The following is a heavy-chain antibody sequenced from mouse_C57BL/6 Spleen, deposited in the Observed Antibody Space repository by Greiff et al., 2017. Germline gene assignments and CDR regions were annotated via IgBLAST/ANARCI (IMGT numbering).Heavy chain of an antibody. CDR2: ISYDGSN. V-gene: IGHV3-6*01. Sequence: DVKLQESGPGLVKPSQSLSLTCSVTGYSITSGYYWNWIRQFPGNKLEWMGYISYDGSNNYNPSLKNRISITRDTSKNQFFLKLNSVTTEDTATYYCARRRYYGSSEGYFDVWGTGTTVTVSS. D-gene: IGHD1-1*01. J-gene: IGHJ1*03. CDR1: GYSITSGYY. CDR3: ARRRYYGSSEGYFDV.